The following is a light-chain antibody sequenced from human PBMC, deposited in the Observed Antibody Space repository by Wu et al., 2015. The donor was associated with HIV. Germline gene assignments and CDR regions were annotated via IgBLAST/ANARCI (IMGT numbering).Light chain of an antibody. CDR2: AAS. V-gene: IGKV1-NL1*01. CDR3: QQYYSTYT. J-gene: IGKJ3*01. CDR1: QGISNS. Sequence: DIQMTQSPSSLSASVGDRVTITCRASQGISNSLAWYQQKPGKAPKLLLYAASRLESGVPSRFSGSGSGTDYTLTISSLQPEDFATYYCQQYYSTYTFGPGTKVISN.